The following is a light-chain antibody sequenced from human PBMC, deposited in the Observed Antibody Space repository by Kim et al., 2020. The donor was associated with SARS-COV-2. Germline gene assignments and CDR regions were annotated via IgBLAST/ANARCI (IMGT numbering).Light chain of an antibody. CDR2: GAS. J-gene: IGKJ2*01. Sequence: EIVLTQSPGTLSLSPGDRAILSCRASQSVTGSWLAWYHQKPGQAPRLLIYGASSRTAGIPDRFSGSGSGTDFTLTISRLEPEDFAVYYCQQYGTSPPTFGQGTKVDIK. CDR1: QSVTGSW. V-gene: IGKV3-20*01. CDR3: QQYGTSPPT.